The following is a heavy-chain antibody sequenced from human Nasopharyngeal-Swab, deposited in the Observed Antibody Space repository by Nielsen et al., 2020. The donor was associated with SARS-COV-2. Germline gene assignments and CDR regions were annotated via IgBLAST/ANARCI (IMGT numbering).Heavy chain of an antibody. J-gene: IGHJ4*02. CDR3: ARVRKDCSSTSCYTSDY. D-gene: IGHD2-2*02. V-gene: IGHV3-30-3*01. CDR2: ISYDGSNK. Sequence: WIRQPPGKGLEWVAVISYDGSNKYYADSVKGRFTISRDNSKNTLYLQMNSPRAEDTAVYYCARVRKDCSSTSCYTSDYWGQGTLVTVSS.